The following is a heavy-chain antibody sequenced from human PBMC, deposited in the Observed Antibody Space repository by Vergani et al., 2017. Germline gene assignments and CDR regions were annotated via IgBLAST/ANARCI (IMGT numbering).Heavy chain of an antibody. CDR1: GFTFDDYA. CDR3: AKGAXVRDGYNSPPLDYWYFDL. D-gene: IGHD5-24*01. Sequence: EVQLVESGGVVVQPGGSLRLSCAASGFTFDDYAMHWVRQAPGKGLEWVSLISWDGGSTYYADSVKGRFTISRDNSKNSLYLQMNSLRAEDTALYYCAKGAXVRDGYNSPPLDYWYFDLWGRGTLVTVSS. J-gene: IGHJ2*01. CDR2: ISWDGGST. V-gene: IGHV3-43D*03.